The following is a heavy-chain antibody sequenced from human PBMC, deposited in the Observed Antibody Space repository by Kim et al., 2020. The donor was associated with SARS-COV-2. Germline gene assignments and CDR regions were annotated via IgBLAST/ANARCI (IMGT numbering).Heavy chain of an antibody. CDR3: ARDWYDFWSGYYRVFDY. D-gene: IGHD3-3*01. CDR1: GGSISSYY. Sequence: SETLSLTCTVSGGSISSYYWSWIRQPAGKGLEWIGRIYTSGSTNYNPSLKSRVTMSVDTSKNQFSLKLSSVTAADTAVYYCARDWYDFWSGYYRVFDYWGQGTLVTVSS. J-gene: IGHJ4*02. V-gene: IGHV4-4*07. CDR2: IYTSGST.